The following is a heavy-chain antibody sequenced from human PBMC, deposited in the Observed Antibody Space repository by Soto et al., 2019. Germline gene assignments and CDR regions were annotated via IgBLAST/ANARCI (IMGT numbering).Heavy chain of an antibody. CDR1: GGTFSNYP. J-gene: IGHJ2*01. Sequence: QDQLVQSGAEVKKPGSSVKVSCKASGGTFSNYPISWVRQAPGQGLEWMGGIIPIFGTTNYAQKFQGRVTITADESTSTAYMELSSLRSEDTAVFYCARGNHRWLQLWYFDLWGRGTLVTVSS. D-gene: IGHD5-12*01. CDR3: ARGNHRWLQLWYFDL. CDR2: IIPIFGTT. V-gene: IGHV1-69*12.